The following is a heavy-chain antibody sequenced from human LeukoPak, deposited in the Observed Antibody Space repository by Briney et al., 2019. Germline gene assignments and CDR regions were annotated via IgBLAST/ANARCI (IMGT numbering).Heavy chain of an antibody. V-gene: IGHV3-72*01. J-gene: IGHJ3*02. D-gene: IGHD3-9*01. CDR1: GFIFSSYA. CDR3: AREAYDILTGPDAFDI. Sequence: GGSLRLSCAASGFIFSSYAMSWVRQAPGKGLEWVGRTSNKANSYTTDYAASVKGRFTISRDDSKNSVYLQMNSLKTEDTAVYYCAREAYDILTGPDAFDIWGQGTMVTVSS. CDR2: TSNKANSYTT.